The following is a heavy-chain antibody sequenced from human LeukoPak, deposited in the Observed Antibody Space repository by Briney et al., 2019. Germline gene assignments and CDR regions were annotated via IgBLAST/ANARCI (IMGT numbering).Heavy chain of an antibody. J-gene: IGHJ5*02. D-gene: IGHD4-23*01. Sequence: SETLSLTRAVYGGPFSGFYWSWVRHPPGKGLEWIGETNHGGSANYNPSLKSRVTISVDTSKNQFSLSLRSMTAADTAVYYCARGIFFGGRNQYIWVDAWGQGTLVTVSS. V-gene: IGHV4-34*01. CDR2: TNHGGSA. CDR3: ARGIFFGGRNQYIWVDA. CDR1: GGPFSGFY.